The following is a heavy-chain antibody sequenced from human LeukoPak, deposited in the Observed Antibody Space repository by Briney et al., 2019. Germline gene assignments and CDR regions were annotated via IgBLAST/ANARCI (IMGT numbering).Heavy chain of an antibody. D-gene: IGHD6-6*01. CDR2: INPNSGGT. CDR1: GYTFTGYY. CDR3: ASPSSPFYYYYMDV. V-gene: IGHV1-2*02. J-gene: IGHJ6*03. Sequence: ASVKVSCKASGYTFTGYYMHWVRQAPGQGLEWMGWINPNSGGTNYAQKFQGRVTMTRDTSISTAYMELSRLGSDDTAVYYCASPSSPFYYYYMDVWGKGTTVTVSS.